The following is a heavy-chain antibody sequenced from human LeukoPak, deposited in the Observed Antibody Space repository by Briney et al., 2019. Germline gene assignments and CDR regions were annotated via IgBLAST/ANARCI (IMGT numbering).Heavy chain of an antibody. CDR3: ARRYCSSTSCYESCDY. V-gene: IGHV1-2*02. Sequence: ASVKVSCKASGYTFTGYYMHWVRQAPGQGLEWMGWINPNSGGTNYAQKFQGRVTMTRDTSIGTAYMELSRLRSDDTAVYYCARRYCSSTSCYESCDYWGQGTLVTVSS. J-gene: IGHJ4*02. CDR1: GYTFTGYY. D-gene: IGHD2-2*01. CDR2: INPNSGGT.